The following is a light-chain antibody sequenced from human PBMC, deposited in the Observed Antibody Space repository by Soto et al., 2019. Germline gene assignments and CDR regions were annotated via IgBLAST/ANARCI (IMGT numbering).Light chain of an antibody. J-gene: IGLJ2*01. Sequence: QSALTQPASVSGSLGQSITISCTGTSSDIGGYNYVSWYQQHPGKAPKLIIYEVSYRPSGVSNRFSASKSGNSASLTISGLQAEDEADYYCSSFASSNSLVFGGGTKLTVL. CDR1: SSDIGGYNY. V-gene: IGLV2-14*01. CDR2: EVS. CDR3: SSFASSNSLV.